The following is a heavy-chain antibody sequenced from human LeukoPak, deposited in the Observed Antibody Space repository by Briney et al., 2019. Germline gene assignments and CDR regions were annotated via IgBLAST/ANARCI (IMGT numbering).Heavy chain of an antibody. CDR2: IIASSGST. J-gene: IGHJ4*02. CDR3: AKGAYDYIEMGYFDY. Sequence: GGSLRPSCAAPESSITNSAMGWARQPPGKGLKWVSLIIASSGSTFYADSVKGRFTISRDISRNTLYLQMNSLRAEDTAVYYCAKGAYDYIEMGYFDYWGQGTLVTVSS. CDR1: ESSITNSA. D-gene: IGHD5-12*01. V-gene: IGHV3-23*01.